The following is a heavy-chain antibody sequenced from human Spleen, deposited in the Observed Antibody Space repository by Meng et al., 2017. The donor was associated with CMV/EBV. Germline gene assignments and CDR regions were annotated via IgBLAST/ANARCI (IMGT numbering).Heavy chain of an antibody. CDR3: ARDLVYGGYAGLDY. Sequence: ASVKVSCKTSGYTFIKYHIRWVRQAPGQGLEWMGWIHPNSGGTNYAQKFQGRVTMTRDTSTSTVYMELSSLRSEDTAVYYCARDLVYGGYAGLDYWGQGTLVTVSS. V-gene: IGHV1-18*01. D-gene: IGHD5-12*01. J-gene: IGHJ4*02. CDR2: IHPNSGGT. CDR1: GYTFIKYH.